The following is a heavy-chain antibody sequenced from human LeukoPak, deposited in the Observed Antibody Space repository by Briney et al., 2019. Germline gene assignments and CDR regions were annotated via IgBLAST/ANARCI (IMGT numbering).Heavy chain of an antibody. D-gene: IGHD5-24*01. CDR2: IRSDGTSK. V-gene: IGHV3-30*02. CDR3: AREHNYYFDY. J-gene: IGHJ4*02. CDR1: GFTFSTYG. Sequence: GGSLRLSCAASGFTFSTYGMHWVRQAPGKGLEWVAFIRSDGTSKYYTDSVKGRFTISRDNSKNTLYLQMNSLRAEDTAVYYCAREHNYYFDYWGQGTLVTVSS.